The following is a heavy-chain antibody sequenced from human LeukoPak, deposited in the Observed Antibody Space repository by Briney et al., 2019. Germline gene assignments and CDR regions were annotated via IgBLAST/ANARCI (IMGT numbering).Heavy chain of an antibody. D-gene: IGHD6-13*01. V-gene: IGHV3-7*01. CDR3: ARVRSYRIAAAAYFDY. Sequence: GGSLRLSCAASGFTFSSYWMSWVRQAPGKGLEWVANIKQDGSEKYYVDSVKGRFTISRDNAKNSLYLQMNSLRAEDTAVYYCARVRSYRIAAAAYFDYWGQGTLVTVSS. CDR1: GFTFSSYW. CDR2: IKQDGSEK. J-gene: IGHJ4*02.